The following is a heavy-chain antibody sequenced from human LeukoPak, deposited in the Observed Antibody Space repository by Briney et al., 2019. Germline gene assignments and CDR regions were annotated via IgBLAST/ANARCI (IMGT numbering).Heavy chain of an antibody. V-gene: IGHV3-30*14. CDR1: GFTFSSYA. CDR2: ISYDGSNK. CDR3: AREEGPMDV. J-gene: IGHJ6*02. Sequence: GGSLRLSCAASGFTFSSYAMHWVRQAPGKGLEWVAVISYDGSNKYYADSVKGRFTISRDNSKNTLYLQMNSLRTEATAVYYCAREEGPMDVWGQGTTVTVSS.